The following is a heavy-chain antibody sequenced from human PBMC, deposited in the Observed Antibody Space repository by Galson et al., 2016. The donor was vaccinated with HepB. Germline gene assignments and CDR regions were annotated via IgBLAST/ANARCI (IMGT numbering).Heavy chain of an antibody. CDR1: GFTFRNYD. D-gene: IGHD6-13*01. Sequence: SLRLSCAASGFTFRNYDMHWVCQPPGKGLEWVSAIGTAGDPFYAGSVKGRSTISRENAKNSLSLQMNSLRAGDTAVYYCARRTQQLGAFDIWGQGTIVSVSS. CDR2: IGTAGDP. J-gene: IGHJ3*02. V-gene: IGHV3-13*05. CDR3: ARRTQQLGAFDI.